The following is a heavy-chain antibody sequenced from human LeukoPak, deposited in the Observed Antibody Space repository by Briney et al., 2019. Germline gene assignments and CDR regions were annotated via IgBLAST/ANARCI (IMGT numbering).Heavy chain of an antibody. CDR2: ISFDGSKK. J-gene: IGHJ4*02. CDR1: GFTFSSSG. Sequence: GRSLRLSCAASGFTFSSSGMHWVRQAPGKGLEWVAIISFDGSKKYYADSVKGRFTISRDSSESTLFLQMNSLRAEDTAVYFCAKSIGAVGDFWGQGTLVTVSA. V-gene: IGHV3-30*18. D-gene: IGHD6-13*01. CDR3: AKSIGAVGDF.